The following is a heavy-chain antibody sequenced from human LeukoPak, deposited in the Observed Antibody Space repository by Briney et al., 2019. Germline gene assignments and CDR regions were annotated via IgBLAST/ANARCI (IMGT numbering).Heavy chain of an antibody. V-gene: IGHV3-30*04. CDR2: ITYDGSNK. CDR3: ARGTGVLLWFGAQSGLDP. J-gene: IGHJ5*02. CDR1: GFTFSSYA. D-gene: IGHD3-10*01. Sequence: GRTLTLSCAASGFTFSSYAMHWVRQAPGKGLEWVAVITYDGSNKYYADSVKGRFTISRDNSKNTLYLQMNSLRAEDTAVYYCARGTGVLLWFGAQSGLDPGGQGPLVTVSS.